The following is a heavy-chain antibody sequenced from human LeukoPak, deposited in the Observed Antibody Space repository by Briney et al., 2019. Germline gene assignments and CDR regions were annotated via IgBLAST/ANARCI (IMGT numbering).Heavy chain of an antibody. D-gene: IGHD3-10*01. V-gene: IGHV1-18*01. J-gene: IGHJ3*02. CDR2: ISTYNGNT. CDR1: GYTFTKYD. Sequence: ASVKVSCKASGYTFTKYDISWVRQAPGQGLEWMGWISTYNGNTNHAQNLQGRVTMTTDTSTRTAYMELRSLRSDDTAVYYCARDGWFGDLDAFDIWGQGTMVIVSS. CDR3: ARDGWFGDLDAFDI.